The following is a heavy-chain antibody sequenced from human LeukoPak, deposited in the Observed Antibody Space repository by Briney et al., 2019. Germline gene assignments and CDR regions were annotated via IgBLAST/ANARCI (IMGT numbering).Heavy chain of an antibody. CDR3: ARALGGYSYGSGY. CDR1: GFTFSSYW. CDR2: IKQDGSEK. J-gene: IGHJ4*02. D-gene: IGHD5-18*01. Sequence: GGSLRLSCAASGFTFSSYWMSWVRQAPGKGLEWVANIKQDGSEKYYVDSVKGRFTISRDNAKNSLYLQMNSLRAEDTAVYYCARALGGYSYGSGYWGQGTLVTVSS. V-gene: IGHV3-7*01.